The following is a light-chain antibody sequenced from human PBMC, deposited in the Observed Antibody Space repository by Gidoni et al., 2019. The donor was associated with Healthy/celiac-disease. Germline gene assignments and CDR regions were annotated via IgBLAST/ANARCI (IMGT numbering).Light chain of an antibody. V-gene: IGLV2-14*01. J-gene: IGLJ2*01. CDR3: SSYTSSSTLDVV. Sequence: QSALTQPARVSGSPGQTITISCTGTSSDVGGYNYVSWYQQHPGKAPKLMISDFSNQPSGVSNRFSGSKSGNTSSLTISGLQAEDEADYYCSSYTSSSTLDVVFGGGTKLTVL. CDR2: DFS. CDR1: SSDVGGYNY.